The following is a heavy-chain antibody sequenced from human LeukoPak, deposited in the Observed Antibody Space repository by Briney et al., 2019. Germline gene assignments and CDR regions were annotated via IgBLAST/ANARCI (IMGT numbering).Heavy chain of an antibody. CDR3: FNSSGGAPYGRDV. CDR2: IIPILGIA. V-gene: IGHV1-69*02. Sequence: GASVKVSCKASGGTFSSYTISWVRQAPGQGLEWMGRIIPILGIANYAQKFQGRVTITADKSTSTAYMELSSLRSEDTAVYYCFNSSGGAPYGRDVGGQGTTATFS. CDR1: GGTFSSYT. D-gene: IGHD3-22*01. J-gene: IGHJ6*02.